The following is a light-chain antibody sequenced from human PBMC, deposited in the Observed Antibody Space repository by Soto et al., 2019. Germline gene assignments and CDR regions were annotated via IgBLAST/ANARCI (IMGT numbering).Light chain of an antibody. Sequence: DIQMTQSPSSLSASVGDRVTITCRASQTISTYLTWYQQKPGRAPKLLIFAASSLQSGVPPRFSGSGSGTDFTLTVSSLQPEDFATYFCQQGYSNPLTFGGGTKVDIK. J-gene: IGKJ4*01. CDR3: QQGYSNPLT. CDR2: AAS. V-gene: IGKV1-39*01. CDR1: QTISTY.